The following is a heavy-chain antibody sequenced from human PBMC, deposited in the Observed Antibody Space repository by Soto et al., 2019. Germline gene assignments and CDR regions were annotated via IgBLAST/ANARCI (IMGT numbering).Heavy chain of an antibody. J-gene: IGHJ6*02. CDR1: GFTFSSYA. CDR3: ARDGSGCDPRRYYYYGMDV. Sequence: GGSLRLSCAASGFTFSSYAMHWVRQGPGKGLEWVAVISYDGSNKYYADSGKGRFTISRDNTKSTMYLQMNRLRAEDTAVYYGARDGSGCDPRRYYYYGMDVWGQGTTVTVSS. CDR2: ISYDGSNK. V-gene: IGHV3-30-3*01. D-gene: IGHD5-12*01.